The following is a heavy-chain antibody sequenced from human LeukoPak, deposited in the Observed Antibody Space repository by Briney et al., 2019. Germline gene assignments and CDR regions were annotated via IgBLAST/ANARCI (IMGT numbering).Heavy chain of an antibody. CDR1: GYTFTGYY. J-gene: IGHJ6*03. Sequence: GASVKVSCKASGYTFTGYYMHWVRQAPGQGLEWMGWINPNSGGTNYAQKFQGRVTMTRDTSISTAYMELSRLRSDDTAVYYCAREGQQLVRDYYYYYYMDVWGKGTTVTVSS. D-gene: IGHD6-13*01. CDR2: INPNSGGT. V-gene: IGHV1-2*02. CDR3: AREGQQLVRDYYYYYYMDV.